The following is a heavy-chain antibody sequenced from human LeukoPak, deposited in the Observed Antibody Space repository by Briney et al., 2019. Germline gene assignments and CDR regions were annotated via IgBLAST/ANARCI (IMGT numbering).Heavy chain of an antibody. Sequence: GASVKVSCKASGGTFSSYAISWVRQAPGQGLEWMGGIIPIFGTANYAQKFQGRVTMTRDTSTSTVYMELSSLRSEDTAVYYCARANYYASGNTYYYYGMDVWGQGTTVTVSS. CDR3: ARANYYASGNTYYYYGMDV. CDR2: IIPIFGTA. J-gene: IGHJ6*02. V-gene: IGHV1-69*05. CDR1: GGTFSSYA. D-gene: IGHD3-10*01.